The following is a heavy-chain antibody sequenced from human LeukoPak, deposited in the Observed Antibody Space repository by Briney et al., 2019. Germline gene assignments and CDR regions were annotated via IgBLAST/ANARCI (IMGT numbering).Heavy chain of an antibody. Sequence: GGSLRLSCAASGFTFSSYWMSWVRQAPRKGLEWVANIKQDGSEKYYVDSVKGRFTISRDNAKNSLYLQMNSLRAEDTAVYYCAGGGYYDSSGYAFDIWGQGTMVTVSS. CDR3: AGGGYYDSSGYAFDI. CDR1: GFTFSSYW. J-gene: IGHJ3*02. CDR2: IKQDGSEK. V-gene: IGHV3-7*01. D-gene: IGHD3-22*01.